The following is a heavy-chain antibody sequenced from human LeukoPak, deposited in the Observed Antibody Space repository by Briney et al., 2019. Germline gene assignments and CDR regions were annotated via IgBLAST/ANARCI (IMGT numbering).Heavy chain of an antibody. Sequence: GASVKVSCKASGGTFSSYAISWVRQAPGQGLEWMGGIIPIFGTANYAQKFQGRVTITADESTSTAYMELSSLRSEDTAVYYCASSLGVSTYYDIGGYFDYWGQGTLVTVSS. CDR1: GGTFSSYA. V-gene: IGHV1-69*13. CDR2: IIPIFGTA. J-gene: IGHJ4*02. D-gene: IGHD3-22*01. CDR3: ASSLGVSTYYDIGGYFDY.